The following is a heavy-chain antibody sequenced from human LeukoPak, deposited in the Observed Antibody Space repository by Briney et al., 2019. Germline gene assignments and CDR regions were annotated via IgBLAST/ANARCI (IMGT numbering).Heavy chain of an antibody. Sequence: PSETLSLTCAVYGGSFSGYYWSWIRQPPGKGLEWIGEINHSGSTNYNPSLKSRVTISVDTSKNQFSLQLNSVTPDDTAVYYCAREAIDAFDIWGQGTLVTVSS. J-gene: IGHJ3*02. CDR3: AREAIDAFDI. CDR2: INHSGST. CDR1: GGSFSGYY. V-gene: IGHV4-34*01.